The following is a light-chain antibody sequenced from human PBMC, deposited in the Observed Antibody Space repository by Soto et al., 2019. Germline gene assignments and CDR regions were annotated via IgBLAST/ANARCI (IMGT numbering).Light chain of an antibody. J-gene: IGKJ1*01. CDR2: AAS. CDR1: QSVSRNY. Sequence: EIVLTQSPGSLCLSPGGGASLXCRASQSVSRNYLVWHQPKPGQAPRLLXYAASRRATGIQDRFSGSGSWTDFTLTISRLEPEDFAVYYCQQYGSSPWRFGQGTKV. CDR3: QQYGSSPWR. V-gene: IGKV3-20*01.